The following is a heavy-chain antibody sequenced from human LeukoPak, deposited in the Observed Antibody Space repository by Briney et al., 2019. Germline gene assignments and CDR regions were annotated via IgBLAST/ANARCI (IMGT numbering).Heavy chain of an antibody. CDR1: GYTFTSYY. D-gene: IGHD3-3*02. V-gene: IGHV1-46*01. CDR3: ARRISVSSSWFDP. Sequence: ASVTVSCKASGYTFTSYYMYWVRQAPGQGLEWMGVINPSGGSTSYAQKFQGRVTMTRDTSTSTVYMELSSLRSEDTAVYYCARRISVSSSWFDPWGQGTLVTVSS. J-gene: IGHJ5*02. CDR2: INPSGGST.